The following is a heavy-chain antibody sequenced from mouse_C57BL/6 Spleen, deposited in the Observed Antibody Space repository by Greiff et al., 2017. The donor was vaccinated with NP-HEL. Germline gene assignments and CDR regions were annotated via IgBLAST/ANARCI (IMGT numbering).Heavy chain of an antibody. V-gene: IGHV1-59*01. CDR3: ARKGGSSPFDY. J-gene: IGHJ2*01. D-gene: IGHD1-1*01. CDR2: IDPSDSYT. CDR1: GYTFTSYW. Sequence: QVQLQQPGAELVRPGTSVKLSCKASGYTFTSYWMHWVKQRPGQGLEWIGVIDPSDSYTNYNQKFKGKATLTVDTSSSTAYMQLSSLTSEDSAVYYCARKGGSSPFDYWGQGTTLTVSS.